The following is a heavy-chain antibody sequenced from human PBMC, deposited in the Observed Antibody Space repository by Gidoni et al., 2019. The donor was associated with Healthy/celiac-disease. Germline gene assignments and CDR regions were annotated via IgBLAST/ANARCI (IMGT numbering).Heavy chain of an antibody. J-gene: IGHJ4*02. D-gene: IGHD6-19*01. CDR3: AAGEYSSGWYFFDY. CDR2: FRCSGGST. CDR1: GFPFSSYA. V-gene: IGHV3-23*01. Sequence: EVQLLESGGGLVQPGGSLSLSCAASGFPFSSYAMSWVSKAPGKGLECVSAFRCSGGSTYDADSVKGRFTISRDNSKNPLYLQMNSLRAEDTAVFYCAAGEYSSGWYFFDYWGQGTLVTVSS.